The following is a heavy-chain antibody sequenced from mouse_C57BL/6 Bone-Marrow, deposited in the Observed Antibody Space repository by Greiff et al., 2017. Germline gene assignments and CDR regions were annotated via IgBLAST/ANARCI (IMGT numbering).Heavy chain of an antibody. V-gene: IGHV3-6*01. J-gene: IGHJ2*01. Sequence: DVQLVESGPGLVKPSQSLSLTCSVTGYSITSGYYWNWIRQLPGNKLEWMGYISYDGSNNYNPSLKNRLSITRDPSKNQFFLKLNSVTTEDTATYYCAREGYYFDYWGQGTTLTVSS. CDR1: GYSITSGYY. CDR2: ISYDGSN. CDR3: AREGYYFDY.